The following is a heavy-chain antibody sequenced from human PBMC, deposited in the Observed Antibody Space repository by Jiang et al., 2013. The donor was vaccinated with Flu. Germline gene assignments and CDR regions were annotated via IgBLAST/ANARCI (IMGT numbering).Heavy chain of an antibody. CDR1: GFTFSSYS. J-gene: IGHJ6*03. CDR2: LVVVVVPI. V-gene: IGHV3-48*02. D-gene: IGHD3-9*01. CDR3: ARGGHDILTGYYNVLGSGYYYYYMDV. Sequence: SCAASGFTFSSYSMNWVRQAPGRGWSGFHTLVVVVVPIYYADSVKGRFTISRDNAKNSLYLQMNSLRDEDTAVYYCARGGHDILTGYYNVLGSGYYYYYMDVWGKGTTVTVSS.